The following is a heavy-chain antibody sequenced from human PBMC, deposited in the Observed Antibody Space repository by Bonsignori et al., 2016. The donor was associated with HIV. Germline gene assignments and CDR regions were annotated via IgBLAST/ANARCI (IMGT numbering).Heavy chain of an antibody. CDR2: MNPNSGNT. J-gene: IGHJ3*02. D-gene: IGHD3-9*01. Sequence: PSVKVSCKASGYTFTSYDINWVRQATGQGLEWMGWMNPNSGNTGYAQKFQGRVTMTRNTSISTAYMELSSLRSEDTAVYYCARGLRYFDWGSWQALGAFDIWGQGTMVTVSS. V-gene: IGHV1-8*01. CDR1: GYTFTSYD. CDR3: ARGLRYFDWGSWQALGAFDI.